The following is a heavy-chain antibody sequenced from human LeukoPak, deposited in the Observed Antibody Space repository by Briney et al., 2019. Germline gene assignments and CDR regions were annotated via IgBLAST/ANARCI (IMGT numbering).Heavy chain of an antibody. CDR3: ARPLLGSSLGGYGY. CDR2: IYPGDSDT. V-gene: IGHV5-51*01. CDR1: GYSFTSYW. Sequence: GGSLRLSCKGSGYSFTSYWIGWVRQMPGKGLEWMGIIYPGDSDTRYSPSFQGQVTISADESISTAYLQWSSLKASDTAMYYCARPLLGSSLGGYGYWGQGTLVSVSS. D-gene: IGHD5-12*01. J-gene: IGHJ4*02.